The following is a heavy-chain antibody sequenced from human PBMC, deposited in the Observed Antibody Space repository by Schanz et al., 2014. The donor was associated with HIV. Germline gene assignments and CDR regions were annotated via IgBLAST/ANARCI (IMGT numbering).Heavy chain of an antibody. J-gene: IGHJ6*02. Sequence: QVQLVQSGAAVKKPGSSVKVSCRASGGPFSSYAISWVRQAPGQGLEWMGWISAYNGNTNYAQKLQGRVTMTTDTSTSTAYMELRSLRSDDTAVYYCARTDYDILTGYSLGYYGMDVWGQGTTVTVSS. CDR1: GGPFSSYA. V-gene: IGHV1-18*01. CDR2: ISAYNGNT. D-gene: IGHD3-9*01. CDR3: ARTDYDILTGYSLGYYGMDV.